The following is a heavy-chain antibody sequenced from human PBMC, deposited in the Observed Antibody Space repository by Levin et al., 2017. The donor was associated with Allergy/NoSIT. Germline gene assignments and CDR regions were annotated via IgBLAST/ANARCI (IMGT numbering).Heavy chain of an antibody. CDR2: ISRSGSTI. CDR1: GFTFRSYE. Sequence: LSLPCAASGFTFRSYEMNWVRQAPGKGLEWVSYISRSGSTIDYADSVKGRFTMSRDNAENSLYLQMNSLRAEDTAVYYCAREQTTSGFDYWGQGTLVTVSS. D-gene: IGHD6-19*01. J-gene: IGHJ4*02. V-gene: IGHV3-48*03. CDR3: AREQTTSGFDY.